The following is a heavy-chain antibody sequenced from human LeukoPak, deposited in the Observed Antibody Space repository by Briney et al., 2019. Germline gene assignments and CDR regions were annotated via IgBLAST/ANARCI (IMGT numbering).Heavy chain of an antibody. D-gene: IGHD3-22*01. J-gene: IGHJ3*02. CDR1: GGTFSSYA. CDR3: ARGNYYDSSGSTRGAFDI. CDR2: IIPIFGTA. V-gene: IGHV1-69*13. Sequence: SVKVSCKASGGTFSSYAISWVRQAPGQGLEWMGGIIPIFGTANYAQKFQGRVTITADESTSTAYMELSSLRSEDTAVYYCARGNYYDSSGSTRGAFDIWGQGTMVTFSS.